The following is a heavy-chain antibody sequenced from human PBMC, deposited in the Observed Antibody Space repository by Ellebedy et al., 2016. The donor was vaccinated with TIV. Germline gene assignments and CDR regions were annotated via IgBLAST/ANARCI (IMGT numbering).Heavy chain of an antibody. D-gene: IGHD2-21*02. V-gene: IGHV4-59*01. J-gene: IGHJ4*02. CDR2: VFSSGYT. Sequence: MPSETLSLTCSVSGGSIGRYFWTWVRQSPEKGLEWIGYVFSSGYTNYNPSLESRVTISIDTSKGQFSLRLTSVTAADTAVYYCARGYDNTGFSDCPYDHWGQGTLVTVSS. CDR1: GGSIGRYF. CDR3: ARGYDNTGFSDCPYDH.